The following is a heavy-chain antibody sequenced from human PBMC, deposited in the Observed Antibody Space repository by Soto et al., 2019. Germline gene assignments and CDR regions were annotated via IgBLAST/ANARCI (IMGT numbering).Heavy chain of an antibody. CDR2: MFYSGLT. V-gene: IGHV4-39*01. J-gene: IGHJ6*02. CDR1: GYSVTSIDYY. Sequence: PSETLSLTCSVSGYSVTSIDYYWAWIRKPPGKGLEWIGSMFYSGLTYYNPSLKSRVTLSVDTSKNQFSVRLNSVTAADTAVYYCAPLSVSLSGPYGIHVWGQGTTVTVSS. CDR3: APLSVSLSGPYGIHV. D-gene: IGHD2-15*01.